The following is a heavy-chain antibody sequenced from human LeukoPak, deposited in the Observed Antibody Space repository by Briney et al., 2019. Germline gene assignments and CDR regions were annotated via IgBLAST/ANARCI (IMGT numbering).Heavy chain of an antibody. Sequence: SETLPLTCTVSGGSFSSGSYYWSWIRQPPGRGLEWIVYIYYSGSTNYNPSLKSRVTISVDTSKNQFSLKLSSVTAADTAVYYCAREGCSGGSCYPYLFDYWGQGTLVTVSS. CDR2: IYYSGST. CDR1: GGSFSSGSYY. V-gene: IGHV4-61*01. J-gene: IGHJ4*02. D-gene: IGHD2-15*01. CDR3: AREGCSGGSCYPYLFDY.